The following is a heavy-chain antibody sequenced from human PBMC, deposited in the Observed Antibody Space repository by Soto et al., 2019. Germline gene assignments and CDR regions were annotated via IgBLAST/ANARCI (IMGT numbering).Heavy chain of an antibody. Sequence: SETLSLTCAVYGGSFSGYYWTWIRQPPGKGLEWIGEITHSGSTNYDPSLKSRVTISVDTSKNQFSLNLNSVTAADTAVYYCARSSVRGWCYWGQGTLVTVSS. D-gene: IGHD3-10*02. CDR3: ARSSVRGWCY. J-gene: IGHJ4*02. V-gene: IGHV4-34*01. CDR2: ITHSGST. CDR1: GGSFSGYY.